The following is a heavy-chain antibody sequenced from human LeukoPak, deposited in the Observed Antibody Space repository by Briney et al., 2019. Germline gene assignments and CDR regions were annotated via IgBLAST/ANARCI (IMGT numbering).Heavy chain of an antibody. J-gene: IGHJ6*02. V-gene: IGHV3-7*01. CDR2: IKQDGSEK. D-gene: IGHD4-17*01. CDR3: ARDRPQAYGDYWYYYGMDV. CDR1: GFTFSSYW. Sequence: GGSLRLSCAASGFTFSSYWMSWVRQAPGKGLEWVANIKQDGSEKYYVDSVKGRFTISRDNAKNSLYLQMNSLRAEDTAVYYCARDRPQAYGDYWYYYGMDVWGQGTTVTVSS.